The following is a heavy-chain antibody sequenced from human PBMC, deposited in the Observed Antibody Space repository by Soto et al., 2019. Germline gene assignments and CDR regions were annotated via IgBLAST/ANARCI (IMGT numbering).Heavy chain of an antibody. Sequence: ETLSLTCTVSGGSISSYCWSWIRQPPGKGLEWIGYIYYSGSTNYNPSLKSRATISVDTSKNQFSLKLSSVTAADTAVYYCARGYYDFWSGYSPYYGMDVWGQGTTVTVSS. CDR1: GGSISSYC. CDR3: ARGYYDFWSGYSPYYGMDV. CDR2: IYYSGST. V-gene: IGHV4-59*01. J-gene: IGHJ6*02. D-gene: IGHD3-3*01.